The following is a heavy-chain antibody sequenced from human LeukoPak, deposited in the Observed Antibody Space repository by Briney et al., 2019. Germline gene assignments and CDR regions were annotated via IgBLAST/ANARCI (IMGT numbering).Heavy chain of an antibody. CDR1: GYTFTSYG. J-gene: IGHJ4*02. D-gene: IGHD2-2*01. V-gene: IGHV1-18*01. CDR3: ARGYCSSTSCYGSFDY. CDR2: ISAYNGNT. Sequence: AASVKVSCKASGYTFTSYGISWVRQAPGQGLEWMGWISAYNGNTNYAQKLQGRVTMTTDTSTSTAYMELRSLRSDDTAVYYCARGYCSSTSCYGSFDYWGQGTPVTVSS.